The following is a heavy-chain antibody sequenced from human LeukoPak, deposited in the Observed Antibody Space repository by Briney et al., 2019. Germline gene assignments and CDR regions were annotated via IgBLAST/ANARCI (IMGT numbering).Heavy chain of an antibody. CDR1: GFTFSSYG. CDR2: ISYDGSNK. CDR3: AKESLRFLEWLLPNFDY. D-gene: IGHD3-3*01. Sequence: PGRSLRLSCAASGFTFSSYGMHWVRQAPSKGLEWVAVISYDGSNKYYADSVKGRFTISRDNSKNTLYLQMNSLRAEDTAVYYCAKESLRFLEWLLPNFDYWGQGTLVTVSS. V-gene: IGHV3-30*18. J-gene: IGHJ4*02.